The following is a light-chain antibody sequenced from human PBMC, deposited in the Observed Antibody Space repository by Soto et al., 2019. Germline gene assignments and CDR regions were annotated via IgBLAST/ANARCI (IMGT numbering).Light chain of an antibody. CDR3: QSYDTSLTAFV. V-gene: IGLV1-40*01. CDR2: ANT. J-gene: IGLJ1*01. CDR1: SSKNGADYD. Sequence: QSVLTQPPSVSGAPGQRVTISCTGSSSKNGADYDVHWYQQFPGTAPKLLIFANTNRPSGVPGRFSGSKSGTSASLAITELQAEDEADYYCQSYDTSLTAFVFGTGTKVTVL.